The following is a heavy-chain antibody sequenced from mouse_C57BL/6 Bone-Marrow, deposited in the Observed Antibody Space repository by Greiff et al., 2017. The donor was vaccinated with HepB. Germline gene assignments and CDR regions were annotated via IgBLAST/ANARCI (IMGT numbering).Heavy chain of an antibody. CDR1: GYTFTSYW. CDR3: TKGDYSNYEGDYFDY. J-gene: IGHJ2*01. Sequence: EVKLVESGTVLARPGASVKMSCKTSGYTFTSYWMHWVKQRPGQGLEWIGAIYPGNSDTSYNQKFKGKAKLTAVTSASTAYMELSSLTNEDSAVYYCTKGDYSNYEGDYFDYWGQGTTLTVSS. V-gene: IGHV1-5*01. CDR2: IYPGNSDT. D-gene: IGHD2-5*01.